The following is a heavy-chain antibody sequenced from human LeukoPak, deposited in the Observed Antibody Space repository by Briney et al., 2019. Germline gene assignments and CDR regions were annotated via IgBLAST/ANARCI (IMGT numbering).Heavy chain of an antibody. CDR2: IYHSGST. V-gene: IGHV4-30-2*01. Sequence: SETLSLTCTVSGGSISSGGYYWSWIRQPPGKGLEWIGYIYHSGSTYYNPSLKSRVTISVDRSKNQFSLKLSSVTAADTAVYYCARGSNTYGDYEGYDYWGQGTLVTVSS. D-gene: IGHD4-17*01. J-gene: IGHJ4*02. CDR1: GGSISSGGYY. CDR3: ARGSNTYGDYEGYDY.